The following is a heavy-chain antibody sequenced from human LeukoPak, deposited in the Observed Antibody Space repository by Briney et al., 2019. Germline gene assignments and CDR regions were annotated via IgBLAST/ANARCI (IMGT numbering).Heavy chain of an antibody. J-gene: IGHJ4*02. CDR2: IFDSETT. D-gene: IGHD3-3*01. Sequence: SETLSLTCTVSGGSISSHYWSWIRQPPGKGLEWIGYIFDSETTRYNPSLKSRVIISADTSKNQFSLKLSSVTAADTAVYYCARGYHYDFWSGYYSEYYFDYWGQGTLATVSS. CDR1: GGSISSHY. CDR3: ARGYHYDFWSGYYSEYYFDY. V-gene: IGHV4-59*11.